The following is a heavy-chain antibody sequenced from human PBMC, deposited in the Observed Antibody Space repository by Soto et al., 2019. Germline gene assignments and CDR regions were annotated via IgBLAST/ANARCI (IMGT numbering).Heavy chain of an antibody. Sequence: QVQLVQSGPEVKKPGASVKVSCKTSGYTFTNFGISWVRQAPGQGLEWMGWVTTDKGKTTYAQKFQGRVTMTTDTSTSTAYMGPRSLRSDDTAADYCATRSPAFDYWGQGPLVTVSS. CDR2: VTTDKGKT. CDR3: ATRSPAFDY. CDR1: GYTFTNFG. V-gene: IGHV1-18*01. J-gene: IGHJ4*02.